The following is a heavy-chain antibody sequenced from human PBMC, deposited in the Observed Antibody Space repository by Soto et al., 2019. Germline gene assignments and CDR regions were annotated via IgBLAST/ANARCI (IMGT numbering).Heavy chain of an antibody. CDR2: IGGSGGST. CDR1: GFTFSSYA. CDR3: ATGRGVNFYYGMDV. Sequence: EVQLLESGGGLVQPGGSLRLSCAASGFTFSSYAMSWVRQAPGKGLEWVSAIGGSGGSTYYADSVKGRFTISRDNXTNTLYLQMNRLRAEDTAVYYCATGRGVNFYYGMDVWGQGTTVTVSS. D-gene: IGHD3-10*01. J-gene: IGHJ6*02. V-gene: IGHV3-23*01.